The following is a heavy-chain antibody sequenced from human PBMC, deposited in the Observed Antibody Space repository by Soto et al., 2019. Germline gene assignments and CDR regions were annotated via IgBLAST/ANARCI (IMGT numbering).Heavy chain of an antibody. Sequence: PGGSLRLSCVASGFSFSSYNMNWVRQAPGKGLEWVSYISSTSPTAHHPGSVKGRFTLSRDNAKKSLFLQINSLRDEDTAVYYCAREIAAAHFDYWGQGTQVTVSS. J-gene: IGHJ4*02. D-gene: IGHD6-13*01. CDR1: GFSFSSYN. CDR3: AREIAAAHFDY. V-gene: IGHV3-48*02. CDR2: ISSTSPTA.